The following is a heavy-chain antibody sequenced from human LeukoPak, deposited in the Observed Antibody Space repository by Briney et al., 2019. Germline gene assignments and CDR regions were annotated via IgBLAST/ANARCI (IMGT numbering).Heavy chain of an antibody. CDR2: ISGSGGST. CDR3: AKEVSIAVAGTFCHWFDP. V-gene: IGHV3-23*01. Sequence: GGSLRLSCAASGFTFSSYSMNWVRQAPGKGLEWVSAISGSGGSTYYADSVKGRFTISRDNSKNTLYLQMNSLRAEDTAVYYCAKEVSIAVAGTFCHWFDPWGQGTLVTVSS. D-gene: IGHD6-19*01. J-gene: IGHJ5*02. CDR1: GFTFSSYS.